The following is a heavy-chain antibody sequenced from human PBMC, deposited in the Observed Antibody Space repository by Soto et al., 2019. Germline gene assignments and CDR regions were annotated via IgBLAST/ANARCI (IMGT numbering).Heavy chain of an antibody. V-gene: IGHV1-69*01. Sequence: QVQLVQSGAEVKKPGSSVKVSCKASGGTFSSYAISWVRQAPGQGLEWMGGIIPIFGTANYAQKFQGRVTITAEEFPSTAYMELSSLRSEDTAVYYCARATSRYSYGYGSALDYWGQGTLVTVSS. CDR1: GGTFSSYA. D-gene: IGHD5-18*01. CDR3: ARATSRYSYGYGSALDY. J-gene: IGHJ4*02. CDR2: IIPIFGTA.